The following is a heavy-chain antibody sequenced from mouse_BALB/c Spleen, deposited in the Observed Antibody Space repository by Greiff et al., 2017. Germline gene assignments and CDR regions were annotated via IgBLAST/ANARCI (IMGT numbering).Heavy chain of an antibody. Sequence: EVHLVESGGGLVQPGGSRKLSCAASGFTFSSFGMHWVRQSPEKGLEWVAYISSGSSTIYYADTVKGRFTISRDNPKNTLFLQMTSLRSEDTAMYYCARSGLHYAMDYWGQGTSVTVSS. CDR1: GFTFSSFG. J-gene: IGHJ4*01. V-gene: IGHV5-17*02. CDR2: ISSGSSTI. D-gene: IGHD2-4*01. CDR3: ARSGLHYAMDY.